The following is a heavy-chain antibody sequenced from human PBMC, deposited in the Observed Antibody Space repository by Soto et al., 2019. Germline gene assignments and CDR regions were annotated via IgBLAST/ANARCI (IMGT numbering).Heavy chain of an antibody. V-gene: IGHV4-39*01. CDR2: IYYSGST. CDR3: ARQDGYCSGGSCFILLFDI. Sequence: QLQLQESGPGLVKPSETLSLTCTVSGGSISSSSYYWGWIRQPPGKGLEWIGSIYYSGSTYYNPSLKSRVTISVDTSKNQFSLKLSSVTAADTAVYYCARQDGYCSGGSCFILLFDIWGQGTMVTVSS. CDR1: GGSISSSSYY. J-gene: IGHJ3*02. D-gene: IGHD2-15*01.